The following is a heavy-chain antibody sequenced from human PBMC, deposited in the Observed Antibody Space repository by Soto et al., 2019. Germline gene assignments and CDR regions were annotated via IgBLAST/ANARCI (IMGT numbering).Heavy chain of an antibody. CDR2: ISNSGST. CDR3: ARAVYSNHVY. J-gene: IGHJ4*02. D-gene: IGHD4-4*01. CDR1: GASISSGSYY. V-gene: IGHV4-31*03. Sequence: QVQLQESGPGLVKPSQTLSLTCTVSGASISSGSYYWRWIRQLPGKGLEWIGYISNSGSTYYNPSRKSRVTISVDTSKNQFSLRVSSVTAADTAVYYCARAVYSNHVYWGQGTLVTVSS.